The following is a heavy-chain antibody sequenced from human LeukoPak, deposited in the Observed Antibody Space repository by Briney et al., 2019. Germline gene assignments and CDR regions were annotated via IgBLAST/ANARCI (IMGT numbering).Heavy chain of an antibody. CDR3: TRRPYYYDTRGSGWFDP. D-gene: IGHD3-22*01. CDR1: GFTFSDYY. V-gene: IGHV3-11*01. Sequence: GGSLRLSCAASGFTFSDYYMSWIRQAPGKGLEWVSYISSSGSTIYYADSVKGRFTISRDNAKNSLYLQMNSLRAEDTALYYCTRRPYYYDTRGSGWFDPWGQGTLVTVSS. J-gene: IGHJ5*02. CDR2: ISSSGSTI.